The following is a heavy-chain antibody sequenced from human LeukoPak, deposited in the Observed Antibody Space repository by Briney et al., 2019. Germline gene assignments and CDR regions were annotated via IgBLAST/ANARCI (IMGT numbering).Heavy chain of an antibody. CDR1: GFSLSTSGVG. D-gene: IGHD2-15*01. J-gene: IGHJ4*02. Sequence: VSGPTLGNPTQTLTLTCTFSGFSLSTSGVGVGWIGQPPGKALEWLALIYWYDDKRYSPSLKSRLTITKDTSKNQVVLTMTSMDPVDTATYYCADSLGYCSGGSCLSFDYWGQGTLVTVSS. V-gene: IGHV2-5*01. CDR2: IYWYDDK. CDR3: ADSLGYCSGGSCLSFDY.